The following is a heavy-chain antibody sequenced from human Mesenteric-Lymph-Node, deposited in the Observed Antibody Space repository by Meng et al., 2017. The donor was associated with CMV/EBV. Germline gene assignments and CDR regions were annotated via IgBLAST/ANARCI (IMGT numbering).Heavy chain of an antibody. Sequence: GESLKISCAASGFTFSNYAMTWVRQAPGKGLEWLSVIYSGGKNTYYADSVKGRFTVSRDNSKNTLYLQMNSLRADDTALYYCAKDLRVDCTSCYFDSWGQGTLVTVYS. J-gene: IGHJ4*02. CDR1: GFTFSNYA. D-gene: IGHD2-2*01. CDR3: AKDLRVDCTSCYFDS. V-gene: IGHV3-23*03. CDR2: IYSGGKNT.